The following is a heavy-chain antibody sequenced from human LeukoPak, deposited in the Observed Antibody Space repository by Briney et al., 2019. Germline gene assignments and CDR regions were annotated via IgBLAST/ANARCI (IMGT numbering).Heavy chain of an antibody. J-gene: IGHJ4*02. D-gene: IGHD2/OR15-2a*01. CDR2: IGTGSSDI. Sequence: GGSLRLSCAGSGFTFSTSGMNWVRQAPGEGLELVSFIGTGSSDIYYADSVKGRFTISRDNAKNSLYLQMNSLRAEDTAVYYCARGIEFLDYWGQGTLVTVSS. CDR1: GFTFSTSG. CDR3: ARGIEFLDY. V-gene: IGHV3-21*05.